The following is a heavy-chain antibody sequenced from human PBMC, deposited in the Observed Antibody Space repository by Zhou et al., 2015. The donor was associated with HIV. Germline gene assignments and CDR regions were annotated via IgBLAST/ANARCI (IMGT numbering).Heavy chain of an antibody. V-gene: IGHV1-69*06. CDR3: ARVSTVGDLESTTAPYYYYGMDV. D-gene: IGHD4-23*01. J-gene: IGHJ6*02. CDR2: IIPIFGTA. Sequence: QVQLEQSGAEVKKPGSSVKVSCKVSGDTFSTNAISWVRQAPGQGLEWMGGIIPIFGTANYAQKFQGRVTITADKSTSTAYMELSSLRSEDTAVYYCARVSTVGDLESTTAPYYYYGMDVWGQGTTVTVSS. CDR1: GDTFSTNA.